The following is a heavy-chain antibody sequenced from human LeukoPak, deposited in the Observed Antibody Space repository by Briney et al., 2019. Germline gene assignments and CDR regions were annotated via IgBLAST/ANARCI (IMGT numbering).Heavy chain of an antibody. CDR2: INHSGST. J-gene: IGHJ6*03. V-gene: IGHV4-34*01. Sequence: SETLSLTCAVYGGSFSGYYWSWIRQPPGKGLEWIGEINHSGSTIYNPSLKSRVTISVDTSKNQFSLKLSSVTAADTAVYYCARGTAVARSYYYYYMDVWGKGTTVTVSS. D-gene: IGHD6-19*01. CDR1: GGSFSGYY. CDR3: ARGTAVARSYYYYYMDV.